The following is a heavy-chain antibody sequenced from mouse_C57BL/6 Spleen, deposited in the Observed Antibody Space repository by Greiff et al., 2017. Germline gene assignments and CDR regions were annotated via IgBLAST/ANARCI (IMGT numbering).Heavy chain of an antibody. Sequence: EVQLQQSGPELVKPGASVKISCKASGYTFTDYYMNWVKQSHGKSLEWIGDINPNNGGTSYNQKFKGKATLTVDKSSSTAYMELRSLTSEDSAVYYCARRLIYYDYDAMDYWGQGTSVTVSS. V-gene: IGHV1-26*01. J-gene: IGHJ4*01. CDR1: GYTFTDYY. CDR2: INPNNGGT. CDR3: ARRLIYYDYDAMDY. D-gene: IGHD2-1*01.